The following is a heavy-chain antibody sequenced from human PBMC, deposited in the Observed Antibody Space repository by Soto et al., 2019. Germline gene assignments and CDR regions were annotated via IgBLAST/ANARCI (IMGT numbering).Heavy chain of an antibody. V-gene: IGHV1-69*19. Sequence: QVQLVQSGAEVKKPGSSVKVSCKASGGTFSSYAISWVRQAPGEGLEWMGGIIPIFVTANYAQKFQGRVTITADESTSTAYMEMSSLKSEDTSVNYCGVSGGELEELSLYYYYGMDVWVQGTTVTVSS. J-gene: IGHJ6*02. CDR3: GVSGGELEELSLYYYYGMDV. CDR2: IIPIFVTA. D-gene: IGHD3-16*02. CDR1: GGTFSSYA.